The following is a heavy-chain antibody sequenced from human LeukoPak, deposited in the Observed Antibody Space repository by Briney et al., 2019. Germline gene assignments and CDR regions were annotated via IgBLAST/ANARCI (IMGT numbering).Heavy chain of an antibody. D-gene: IGHD3-3*01. CDR3: AKDGYDIRYFQH. J-gene: IGHJ1*01. CDR2: IGGSGSST. V-gene: IGHV3-23*01. Sequence: GGSLRLSCAASGFTFSAFWMHWVRQAPGKGLEWVSAIGGSGSSTYYADSVKGRFTISRDNSKNTLYLQMNSLRAEDTAVYYCAKDGYDIRYFQHWGQGTLVTVSS. CDR1: GFTFSAFW.